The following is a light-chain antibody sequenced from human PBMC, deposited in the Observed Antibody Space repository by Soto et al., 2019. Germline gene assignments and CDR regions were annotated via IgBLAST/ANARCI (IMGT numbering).Light chain of an antibody. CDR2: TAS. Sequence: MTQSPSSLSASVGDRVTITCRASQSISTYLNWYQQKPGQAPKFLIYTASSLQSGVPSRFGGSGSGTDFTLTISSLQPEDSAIYYCQQSYSTPLTCGGGTKVDI. V-gene: IGKV1-39*01. J-gene: IGKJ4*02. CDR1: QSISTY. CDR3: QQSYSTPLT.